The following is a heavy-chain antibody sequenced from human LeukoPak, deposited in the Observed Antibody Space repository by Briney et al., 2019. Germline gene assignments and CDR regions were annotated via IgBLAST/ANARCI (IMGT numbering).Heavy chain of an antibody. CDR2: INTNTGNP. V-gene: IGHV7-4-1*02. J-gene: IGHJ5*02. D-gene: IGHD4-17*01. Sequence: GASVKVSCKASGYTFTSYAMNLVRQAPGQGLEWMGWINTNTGNPTYAQGFTGRFVFSLDTSVSTAYLQISSLKAENTAVYYWARDGPPATTSKWRFHWFDPWGQGTLVTVSS. CDR1: GYTFTSYA. CDR3: ARDGPPATTSKWRFHWFDP.